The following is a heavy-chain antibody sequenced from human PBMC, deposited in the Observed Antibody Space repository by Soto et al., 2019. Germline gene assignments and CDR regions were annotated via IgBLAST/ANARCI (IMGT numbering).Heavy chain of an antibody. Sequence: EVQLVESGGGLVKPGGSLRLSCEASGFTFSSYSMNWVRQAPGKGLEWVSSISSSSSYIYYADSVKGRFTISRDNAKNSLYLQMNSLRAEDTAVYYCARDQPAAIRDQRYYYGMDVWGQGTTVTVSS. V-gene: IGHV3-21*01. CDR3: ARDQPAAIRDQRYYYGMDV. CDR1: GFTFSSYS. J-gene: IGHJ6*02. D-gene: IGHD2-2*02. CDR2: ISSSSSYI.